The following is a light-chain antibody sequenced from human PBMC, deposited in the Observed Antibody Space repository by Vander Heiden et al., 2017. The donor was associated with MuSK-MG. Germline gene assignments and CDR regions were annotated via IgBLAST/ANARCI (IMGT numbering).Light chain of an antibody. J-gene: IGLJ3*02. Sequence: QSVLTQPPSASGTPGQGLTTSCSGRGPNIGRNSVNWFQQVPGPAPKLLIYSDNQRPSGVPDRFSGSKSGTSASLAISALQSDDETDFYCATWDDSLHGPVFGGGTKVTVL. CDR2: SDN. V-gene: IGLV1-44*01. CDR3: ATWDDSLHGPV. CDR1: GPNIGRNS.